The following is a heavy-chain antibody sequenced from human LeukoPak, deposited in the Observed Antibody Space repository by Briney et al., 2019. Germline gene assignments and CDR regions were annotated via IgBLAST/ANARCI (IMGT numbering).Heavy chain of an antibody. CDR2: IYTSGST. J-gene: IGHJ4*02. Sequence: PSETLSLTCTVSGGSISSYYWSWLRQPPGKGLEWIGYIYTSGSTNYNPSLKSRVTISVDTSKNQFSLKLSSVTAADTAVYYCARSSPDGYSSSWYLAYYFDYWGQGTLVTVSS. CDR1: GGSISSYY. CDR3: ARSSPDGYSSSWYLAYYFDY. V-gene: IGHV4-4*09. D-gene: IGHD6-13*01.